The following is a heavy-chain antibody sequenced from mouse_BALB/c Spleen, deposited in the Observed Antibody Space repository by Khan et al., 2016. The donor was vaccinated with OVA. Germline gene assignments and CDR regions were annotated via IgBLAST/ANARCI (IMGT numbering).Heavy chain of an antibody. D-gene: IGHD1-1*01. Sequence: EVQLQESGPGLVKPSQTVSLTCTVTGISITSGNYRWSWLRQFPGNKLEWIGNIYYSGTVTYNPSLTSRTTITRDTSKNQFFLEMNSVTAEDTATYYCARDYGSLYWYFDVWGAGTTVTVSS. CDR2: IYYSGTV. CDR3: ARDYGSLYWYFDV. J-gene: IGHJ1*01. V-gene: IGHV3-5*02. CDR1: GISITSGNYR.